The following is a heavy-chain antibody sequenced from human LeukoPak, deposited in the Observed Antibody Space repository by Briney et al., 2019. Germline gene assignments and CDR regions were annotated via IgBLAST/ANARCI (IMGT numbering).Heavy chain of an antibody. J-gene: IGHJ4*02. V-gene: IGHV3-21*01. CDR2: ISSSSSYI. D-gene: IGHD1-26*01. CDR3: ARFVSGSPYLDY. Sequence: PGGSLRLSCAASGFTFSSYSMNWVRQAPGKGLEGVSSISSSSSYIYYADSVKGRFTISRDNAKNSLYLQMNSLRAEDTAVYYCARFVSGSPYLDYWGQGTLVTVSS. CDR1: GFTFSSYS.